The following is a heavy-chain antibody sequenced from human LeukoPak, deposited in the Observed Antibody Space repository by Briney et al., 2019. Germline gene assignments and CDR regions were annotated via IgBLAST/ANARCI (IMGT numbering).Heavy chain of an antibody. Sequence: GGSLRLSCAASGFTFSSYAMSWVRQAPGKGLEWVSVISDSGGSTYYADSVKGRFTISRDNSKNTLYLQMNSLRAEDTAAYYCAKDQDYDSSGYYYSYFDYWGQGTLVTVSS. V-gene: IGHV3-23*01. CDR3: AKDQDYDSSGYYYSYFDY. CDR1: GFTFSSYA. D-gene: IGHD3-22*01. CDR2: ISDSGGST. J-gene: IGHJ4*02.